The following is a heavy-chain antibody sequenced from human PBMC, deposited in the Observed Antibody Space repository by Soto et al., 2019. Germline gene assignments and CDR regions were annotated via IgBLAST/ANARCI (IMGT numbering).Heavy chain of an antibody. D-gene: IGHD5-18*01. J-gene: IGHJ6*02. CDR3: ARDTSAAMVTYSYYGMDV. V-gene: IGHV3-11*04. CDR2: ISSSGSNT. Sequence: GRSLRLSCAASGFTFGDYYMSWIRKAQGKGLEWVSFISSSGSNTYYVDSVRGRFTISRDNAKNTLYLQMDSLRAEDTAVYYCARDTSAAMVTYSYYGMDVWGQGTTVTVSS. CDR1: GFTFGDYY.